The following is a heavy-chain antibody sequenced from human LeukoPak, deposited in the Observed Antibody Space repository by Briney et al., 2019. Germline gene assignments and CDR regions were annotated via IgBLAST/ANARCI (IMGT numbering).Heavy chain of an antibody. CDR1: GFTFSIYG. J-gene: IGHJ4*02. Sequence: GGSLRLSRAASGFTFSIYGVHWVRQAPGKGLEWVAFIRSDGSSKYYAGSVKGRFTISRDNAKNSLYLQMNSLRAEDTAVYYCASLSLYLFDYWGQGTLVTVSS. CDR2: IRSDGSSK. CDR3: ASLSLYLFDY. V-gene: IGHV3-30*02. D-gene: IGHD2-2*01.